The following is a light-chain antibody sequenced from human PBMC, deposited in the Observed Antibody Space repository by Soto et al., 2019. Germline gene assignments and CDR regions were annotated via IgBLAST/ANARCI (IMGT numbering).Light chain of an antibody. J-gene: IGKJ2*01. CDR2: GAS. CDR3: QHYSSATYT. V-gene: IGKV3-20*01. CDR1: QSVSNFY. Sequence: EVVLTQSPGTMSLSPGDRATLSCRASQSVSNFYLAWYQQKPGQAPRLLMYGASNRATGIPDRFSGSGSGTDFTLTISILEPEDFAVYYCQHYSSATYTFGQGTKLEIK.